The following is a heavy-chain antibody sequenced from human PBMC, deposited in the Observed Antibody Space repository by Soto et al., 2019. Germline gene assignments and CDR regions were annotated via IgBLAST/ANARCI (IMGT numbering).Heavy chain of an antibody. CDR3: AKNVLYRGVAS. V-gene: IGHV3-23*01. Sequence: EVQILEFGGGSVQPGMSLRLSCAVSGFTFRDHAMTWVRQAPGQGLEYVSSITKSGTDRFYADSVKGRFSISRDNSMNTLYLQMNSLTAEDTALYLCAKNVLYRGVASRGRGTLVTVSS. D-gene: IGHD3-16*02. J-gene: IGHJ4*02. CDR1: GFTFRDHA. CDR2: ITKSGTDR.